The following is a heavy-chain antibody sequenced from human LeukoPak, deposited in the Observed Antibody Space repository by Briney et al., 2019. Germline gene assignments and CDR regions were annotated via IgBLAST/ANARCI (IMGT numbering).Heavy chain of an antibody. D-gene: IGHD2-2*01. CDR1: GFTFSNYA. CDR2: ISSSGNYI. CDR3: ASGAQRTSCLDY. V-gene: IGHV3-48*03. J-gene: IGHJ4*02. Sequence: GESLRLSCAASGFTFSNYAMNWVRQAPGRGLEWVSYISSSGNYIYYADSVKGRFTISRDDAKNSLYLQMNSLRAEDTAVYYCASGAQRTSCLDYWGQGTLVTVSS.